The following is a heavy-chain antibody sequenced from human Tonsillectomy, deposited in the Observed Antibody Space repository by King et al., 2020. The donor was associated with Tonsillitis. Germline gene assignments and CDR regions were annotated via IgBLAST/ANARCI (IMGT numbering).Heavy chain of an antibody. CDR1: GFTFSGSA. Sequence: VQLVESGGGLVQPGGSLKLSCAASGFTFSGSAMHWVRQASGKGLEWVGRIRSKANSYATAYAASLKGRFTISRDDSKNTAYLQMNSLKTEETAVYYCTSPSDDILTGYYFDYWGQGTLVTVSS. J-gene: IGHJ4*02. D-gene: IGHD3-9*01. V-gene: IGHV3-73*02. CDR2: IRSKANSYAT. CDR3: TSPSDDILTGYYFDY.